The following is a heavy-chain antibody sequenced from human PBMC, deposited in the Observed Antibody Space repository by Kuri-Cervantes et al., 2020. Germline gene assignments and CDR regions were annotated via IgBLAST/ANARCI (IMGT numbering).Heavy chain of an antibody. D-gene: IGHD3-10*01. CDR2: INPSGGST. V-gene: IGHV1-46*01. CDR1: GYTFTSYY. Sequence: ASVKVSCKASGYTFTSYYMHWVRQAPGQGLEWMGIINPSGGSTSYAQKFQGRVTMTRDTSTSTVYMELSSLRSEDTAVYYCARPLRGDDYYGSGSYYTFFGEGGMDVWGQGTTVTVSS. J-gene: IGHJ6*02. CDR3: ARPLRGDDYYGSGSYYTFFGEGGMDV.